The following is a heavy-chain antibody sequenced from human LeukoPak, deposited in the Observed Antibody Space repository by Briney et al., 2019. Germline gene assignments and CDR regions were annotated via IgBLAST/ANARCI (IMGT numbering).Heavy chain of an antibody. Sequence: ASVKVSCKASGYTFTSYDINWVRQATGQGLEWMGWMNPNSGNTGYAQKFQGRVTMTRNTSISTAYMELSRLRSDDTAVYYCARDGPFRAGGSCYPAYWGQGTLVAVSS. D-gene: IGHD2-15*01. V-gene: IGHV1-8*01. CDR3: ARDGPFRAGGSCYPAY. CDR2: MNPNSGNT. CDR1: GYTFTSYD. J-gene: IGHJ4*02.